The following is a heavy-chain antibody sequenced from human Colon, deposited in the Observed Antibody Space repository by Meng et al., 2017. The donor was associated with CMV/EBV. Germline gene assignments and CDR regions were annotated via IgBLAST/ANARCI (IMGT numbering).Heavy chain of an antibody. Sequence: GESLKISCAVSGFTFNTFWMTWVRQAPGKGLEWVANIKEDGRGQWYVDSVKGRFTISRDNARKSLYLQMNSLRAEDTAVYYCVRYENLQHGMDVWGQGTTVTVSS. V-gene: IGHV3-7*01. J-gene: IGHJ6*02. CDR1: GFTFNTFW. D-gene: IGHD1-1*01. CDR2: IKEDGRGQ. CDR3: VRYENLQHGMDV.